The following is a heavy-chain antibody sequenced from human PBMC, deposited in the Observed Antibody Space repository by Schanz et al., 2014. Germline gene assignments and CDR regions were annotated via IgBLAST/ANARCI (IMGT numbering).Heavy chain of an antibody. J-gene: IGHJ4*02. V-gene: IGHV3-7*01. CDR2: IKHDGSEK. CDR3: ARDKGGYYPFDY. Sequence: EVQMLESGGGLVQPGGSLRLSCVASGFTFRRYGMSWVRQAPGKGLEWVANIKHDGSEKYYVDSVKGRFTISRDNAKNSLYLQMNSLRAEDTAVYYCARDKGGYYPFDYWGQGTLVTVSS. CDR1: GFTFRRYG. D-gene: IGHD3-3*01.